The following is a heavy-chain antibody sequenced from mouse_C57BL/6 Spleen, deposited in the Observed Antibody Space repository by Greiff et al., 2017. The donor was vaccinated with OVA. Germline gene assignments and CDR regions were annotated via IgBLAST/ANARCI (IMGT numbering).Heavy chain of an antibody. CDR1: GYAFSSSW. J-gene: IGHJ4*01. Sequence: VQLQQSGPELVKPGASVKISCKASGYAFSSSWMNWVKQRPGQGLEWIGRIYPGDGDTNYNGKFKGKATLTADKSSSTAYMQLSSLTSEDSAVYFCASSGTDYAMDYWGQGTSVTVSS. D-gene: IGHD3-2*02. CDR3: ASSGTDYAMDY. CDR2: IYPGDGDT. V-gene: IGHV1-82*01.